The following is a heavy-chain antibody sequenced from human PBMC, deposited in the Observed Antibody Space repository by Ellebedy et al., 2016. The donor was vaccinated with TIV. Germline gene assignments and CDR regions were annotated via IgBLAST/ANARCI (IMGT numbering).Heavy chain of an antibody. CDR1: GGSVSSGSHY. D-gene: IGHD3-10*01. Sequence: SETLSLTCTVSGGSVSSGSHYWNWIRQPPGKGLAWIGYSYYFGTTNYNPSLKSRVPISEDMSKNQFSLRLNSVTAADTAVYYLAGGSYTPYGMDVWGRGTTVIVSS. V-gene: IGHV4-61*01. CDR3: AGGSYTPYGMDV. CDR2: SYYFGTT. J-gene: IGHJ6*02.